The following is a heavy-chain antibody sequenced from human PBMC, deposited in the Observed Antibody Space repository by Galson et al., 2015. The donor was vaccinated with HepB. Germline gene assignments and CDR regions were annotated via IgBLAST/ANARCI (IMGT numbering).Heavy chain of an antibody. CDR3: ARDRMVRGVVGYNNYNGMDV. CDR1: GFISSSYW. J-gene: IGHJ6*02. Sequence: SLRLSCAASGFISSSYWMSWVRQAPGKGLEWVANIKQDGSEKYYVDSVEGRFTISRDNAKNSLFLQMNSLSAEDTAVYYCARDRMVRGVVGYNNYNGMDVWGQGTTVTVSS. D-gene: IGHD3-10*01. CDR2: IKQDGSEK. V-gene: IGHV3-7*01.